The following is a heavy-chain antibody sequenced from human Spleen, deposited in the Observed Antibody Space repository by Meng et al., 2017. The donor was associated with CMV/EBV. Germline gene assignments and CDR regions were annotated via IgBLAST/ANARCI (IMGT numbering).Heavy chain of an antibody. CDR2: IYPDDSDT. Sequence: ESLKISCKGSGYSFANHWIVWVRQMPGKGLEWMGLIYPDDSDTKYSPSFQGQVTISADKSVSTAYLQWNTLKASDTATYYCARSITQCISAHCRVGAFDFWAQGTPVTVSS. V-gene: IGHV5-51*01. D-gene: IGHD1-14*01. J-gene: IGHJ4*02. CDR3: ARSITQCISAHCRVGAFDF. CDR1: GYSFANHW.